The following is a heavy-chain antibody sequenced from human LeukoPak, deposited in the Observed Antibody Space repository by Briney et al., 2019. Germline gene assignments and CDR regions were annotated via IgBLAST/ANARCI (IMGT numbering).Heavy chain of an antibody. J-gene: IGHJ4*02. Sequence: PGGSLRLSCAASGFTFSSYAMHWVRQAPGGGLEWVTLISYDSSNKQYADSVKGRFTISRDNSKNTLFLQMNSLRPEDTAVYYCARGRPSHYFDYWGQGTLVTVSS. V-gene: IGHV3-30-3*01. CDR2: ISYDSSNK. CDR3: ARGRPSHYFDY. CDR1: GFTFSSYA.